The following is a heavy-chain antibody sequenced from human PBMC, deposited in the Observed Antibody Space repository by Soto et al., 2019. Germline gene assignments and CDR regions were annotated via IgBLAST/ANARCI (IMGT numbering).Heavy chain of an antibody. CDR2: IYWDDDK. CDR3: AHSLYDYVWGTNWFDP. CDR1: GFSLSTSGVG. Sequence: QITLKESGPTLVKPTQTLTLTCTFSGFSLSTSGVGVGWIRQPPGKALEWLALIYWDDDKRYSPSLERRLTITKDTSKNQVVLTMTNMDPVDTATYYCAHSLYDYVWGTNWFDPWGQGTLVTVSS. V-gene: IGHV2-5*02. J-gene: IGHJ5*02. D-gene: IGHD3-16*01.